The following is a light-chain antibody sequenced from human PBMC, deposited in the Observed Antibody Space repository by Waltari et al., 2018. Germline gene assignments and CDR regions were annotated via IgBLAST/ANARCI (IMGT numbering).Light chain of an antibody. J-gene: IGKJ5*01. Sequence: EIVMTQSPATLSVSPGERVTLSCRASQSLSDHLAWYQQKPGQAPRLLIYGASTRATGIPARFSGSGSGTDFTLTISSLQSEDFAIYYCQQYNTWPPITFGQGTRVEIK. CDR1: QSLSDH. V-gene: IGKV3-15*01. CDR2: GAS. CDR3: QQYNTWPPIT.